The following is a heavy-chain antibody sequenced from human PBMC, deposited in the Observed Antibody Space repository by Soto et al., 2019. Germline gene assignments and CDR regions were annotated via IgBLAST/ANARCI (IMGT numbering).Heavy chain of an antibody. CDR2: IWYDGSNK. J-gene: IGHJ4*02. CDR1: GFTFSSYG. CDR3: ARVSGSNHLYPFDY. D-gene: IGHD7-27*01. Sequence: GGFLRLSCAASGFTFSSYGMHWVRQAPGKGLEWVAVIWYDGSNKYYADSVKGRFTISRDNSKNTLYLQMNSLRAEDTAVYYCARVSGSNHLYPFDYWGQGTLVTVSS. V-gene: IGHV3-33*01.